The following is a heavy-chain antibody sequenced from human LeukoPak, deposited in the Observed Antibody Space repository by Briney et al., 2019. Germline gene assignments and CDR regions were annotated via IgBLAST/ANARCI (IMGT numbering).Heavy chain of an antibody. CDR2: IFHSGST. Sequence: SETLSLTCTVSGYSISSGYYWGWIRQPPGKGLEWMASIFHSGSTYYNPPLKSRVTISVNTPKTQFSPKLTSVPAAATAVYCCARDAHDTGGYYRDYWGQGTLVTVSS. CDR3: ARDAHDTGGYYRDY. D-gene: IGHD3-22*01. V-gene: IGHV4-38-2*02. J-gene: IGHJ4*02. CDR1: GYSISSGYY.